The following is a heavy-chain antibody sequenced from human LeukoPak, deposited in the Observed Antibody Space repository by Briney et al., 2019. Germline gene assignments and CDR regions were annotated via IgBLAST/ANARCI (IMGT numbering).Heavy chain of an antibody. CDR1: GFSLSTSGVG. Sequence: SGPTLVNPTQTLTLTCTFSGFSLSTSGVGVGWIRQPPGKALEWLALIYWDDDKRYSPSLKSRLTITKDTSKNQVVLTMTNMDPVDTATYYCAHRNYDILTGHLALFDYWGQGTLVTVSS. V-gene: IGHV2-5*02. CDR2: IYWDDDK. CDR3: AHRNYDILTGHLALFDY. D-gene: IGHD3-9*01. J-gene: IGHJ4*02.